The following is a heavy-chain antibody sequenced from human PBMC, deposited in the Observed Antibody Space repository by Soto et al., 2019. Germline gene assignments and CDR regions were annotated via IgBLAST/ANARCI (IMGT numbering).Heavy chain of an antibody. D-gene: IGHD6-13*01. CDR2: IYPGDSDT. CDR1: GYSFTSYW. Sequence: GESLKISCKGSGYSFTSYWIGWVRQMPWKGLEWMGIIYPGDSDTRYSPSFQGQVTISADKSISTAYLQWSSLKASDTAMYYCARRGIAAAGTPRYYGMDVWGQGTTVTVSS. CDR3: ARRGIAAAGTPRYYGMDV. V-gene: IGHV5-51*01. J-gene: IGHJ6*02.